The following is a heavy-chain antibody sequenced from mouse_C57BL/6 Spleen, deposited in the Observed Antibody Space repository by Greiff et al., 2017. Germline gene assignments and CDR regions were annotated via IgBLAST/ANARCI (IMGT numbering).Heavy chain of an antibody. J-gene: IGHJ2*01. Sequence: VMLVESGAELMKPGASVKLSCKATGYTFTGYWIEWVKQRPGHGLEWIGEILPGSGSTNYNEKFKGKATFTADPSSNTAYMQLSSLTTEDSAIXYRARGSNLYYFDYWGQGTTLTVSS. D-gene: IGHD2-5*01. CDR1: GYTFTGYW. CDR3: ARGSNLYYFDY. CDR2: ILPGSGST. V-gene: IGHV1-9*01.